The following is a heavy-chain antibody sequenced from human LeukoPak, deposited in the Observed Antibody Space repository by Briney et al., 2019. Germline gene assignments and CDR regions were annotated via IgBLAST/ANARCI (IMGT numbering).Heavy chain of an antibody. D-gene: IGHD6-13*01. V-gene: IGHV4-39*01. CDR3: APQGGAAAGF. CDR2: IYYSGST. J-gene: IGHJ4*02. CDR1: GGSISSISYY. Sequence: SETLSLTCTVSGGSISSISYYWGWIRQPPGKGLEWIGSIYYSGSTYYNPSLKSRVTMSVDTSKNQFSLKLSSVTAADTAVYYCAPQGGAAAGFWGQGTLVTVSS.